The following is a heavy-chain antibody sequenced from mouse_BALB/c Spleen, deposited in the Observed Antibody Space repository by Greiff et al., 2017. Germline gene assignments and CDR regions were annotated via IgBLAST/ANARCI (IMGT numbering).Heavy chain of an antibody. V-gene: IGHV1S56*01. CDR2: IYPGNVNT. J-gene: IGHJ2*01. CDR1: GYTFTSYY. D-gene: IGHD1-1*01. Sequence: VQLQQSGPELVKPGASVRISCKASGYTFTSYYIHWVKQRPGQGLEWIGWIYPGNVNTKYNEKFKGKATLTADKSSSTAYMQLSSLTSEDSAVYYCARGTTVVGYFDYWGQGTTLTVSS. CDR3: ARGTTVVGYFDY.